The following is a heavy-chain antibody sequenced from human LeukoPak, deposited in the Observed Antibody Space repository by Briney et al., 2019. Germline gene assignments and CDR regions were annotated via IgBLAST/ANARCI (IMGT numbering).Heavy chain of an antibody. CDR2: IKSKTDGGTT. CDR3: TPAMDPFDY. D-gene: IGHD3-10*01. Sequence: GGSLRLSCAASGFTFSSYAMSWVRQAPGKGLEWVGRIKSKTDGGTTDYAAPVKGRFTISRDDSKNTLYLQMNSLKTEDTAVYYCTPAMDPFDYWGQGTLVTVSS. V-gene: IGHV3-15*01. CDR1: GFTFSSYA. J-gene: IGHJ4*02.